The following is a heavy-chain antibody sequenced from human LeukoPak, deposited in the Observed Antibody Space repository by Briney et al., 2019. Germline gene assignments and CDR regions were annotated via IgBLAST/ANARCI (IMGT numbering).Heavy chain of an antibody. CDR2: ISYDGSQK. Sequence: GGSLRLSCAASGFTFSSYAMHWVRQAPGKGLQWVAVISYDGSQKYYADSVKGRFTISRDNSKNTLYLQMNSLRAEDTAVYYCASLLIPDIDYWGQGALVTVSS. D-gene: IGHD3-16*01. V-gene: IGHV3-30-3*01. J-gene: IGHJ4*02. CDR3: ASLLIPDIDY. CDR1: GFTFSSYA.